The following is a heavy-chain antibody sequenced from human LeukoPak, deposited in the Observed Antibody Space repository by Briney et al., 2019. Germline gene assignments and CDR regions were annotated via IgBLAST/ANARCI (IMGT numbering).Heavy chain of an antibody. CDR1: GGTFSSYA. V-gene: IGHV1-69*04. J-gene: IGHJ6*02. D-gene: IGHD2-15*01. Sequence: AASVTVSCKASGGTFSSYAISWVRQAPGQGLEWMGRIIPILGIANYAQKFQGRVTITADKSTSTAYMELSSLRSEDTAVYYCARDLPYCSGGSCYRSPYGMDVWGQGTTVTVSS. CDR3: ARDLPYCSGGSCYRSPYGMDV. CDR2: IIPILGIA.